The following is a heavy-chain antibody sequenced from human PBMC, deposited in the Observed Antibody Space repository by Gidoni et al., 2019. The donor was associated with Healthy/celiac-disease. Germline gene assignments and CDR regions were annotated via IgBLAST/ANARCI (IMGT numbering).Heavy chain of an antibody. CDR3: AKIGPYYYDSSGPTPHAFDI. D-gene: IGHD3-22*01. CDR1: GYTFTSYG. V-gene: IGHV1-18*01. Sequence: VQLVQSGAEVKKPGASVKVSCKASGYTFTSYGISWVRQAPGQGLEWMGWISAYNGNTNYAQKLQGRVTMTTDTSTSTAYMELRSLRSDDTAVYYCAKIGPYYYDSSGPTPHAFDIWGQGTMVTVSS. J-gene: IGHJ3*02. CDR2: ISAYNGNT.